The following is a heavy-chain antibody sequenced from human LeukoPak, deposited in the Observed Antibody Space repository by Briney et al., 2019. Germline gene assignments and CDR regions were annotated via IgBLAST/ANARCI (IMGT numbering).Heavy chain of an antibody. J-gene: IGHJ5*02. V-gene: IGHV4-30-4*01. Sequence: SQTLSLTCTVSGGSISSGDYYWSWIRQPPGKGLEWIGYIYYSGSTNYNPSLKSRVTISVDTSKNQFSLKLSSVTAADTAVYYCERVHSGWYEGGFDPWGQGTLVTVSS. CDR1: GGSISSGDYY. D-gene: IGHD6-19*01. CDR3: ERVHSGWYEGGFDP. CDR2: IYYSGST.